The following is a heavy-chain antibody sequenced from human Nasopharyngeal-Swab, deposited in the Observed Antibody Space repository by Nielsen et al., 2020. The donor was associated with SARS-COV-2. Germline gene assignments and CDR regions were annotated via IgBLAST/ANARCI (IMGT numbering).Heavy chain of an antibody. D-gene: IGHD6-13*01. CDR2: IYSRGET. CDR3: ARGGSSWDGLGFFDY. Sequence: GESLKISCEVSGFSVSYNYMSWVRQAPGKGLEWVAVIYSRGETHYTDSVRGRFTISRDNSKNMVNLQLNSLRAEDTAVYYCARGGSSWDGLGFFDYWGQGTLVTVSS. J-gene: IGHJ4*02. CDR1: GFSVSYNY. V-gene: IGHV3-53*01.